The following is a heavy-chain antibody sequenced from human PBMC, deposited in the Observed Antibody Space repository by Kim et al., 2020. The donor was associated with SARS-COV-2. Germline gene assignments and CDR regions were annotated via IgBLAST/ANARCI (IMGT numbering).Heavy chain of an antibody. CDR3: ARTLRGVLFDY. CDR1: GGSFSGYY. Sequence: SETLSLTCAVYGGSFSGYYWSWIRQPPGKGLEWIGEINHSGSTNYNPSLKSRVTISVDTSKNQFSLKLSSVTAADTAVYYCARTLRGVLFDYWGQGTLVTVSS. CDR2: INHSGST. J-gene: IGHJ4*02. V-gene: IGHV4-34*01. D-gene: IGHD3-10*01.